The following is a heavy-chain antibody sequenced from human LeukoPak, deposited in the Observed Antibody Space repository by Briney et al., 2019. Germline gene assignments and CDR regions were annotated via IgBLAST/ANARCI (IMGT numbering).Heavy chain of an antibody. V-gene: IGHV1-18*01. CDR1: GYTFTSYD. D-gene: IGHD6-19*01. CDR3: ARDLAVAGDYFDY. CDR2: MNPHSANT. Sequence: ASVKVSCKASGYTFTSYDINWVRQAAGQGLEWMGWMNPHSANTNYAQKLQGRVTMTTDTSTSTAYMELRSLRSDDTAVYYCARDLAVAGDYFDYWGQGTLVTVSS. J-gene: IGHJ4*02.